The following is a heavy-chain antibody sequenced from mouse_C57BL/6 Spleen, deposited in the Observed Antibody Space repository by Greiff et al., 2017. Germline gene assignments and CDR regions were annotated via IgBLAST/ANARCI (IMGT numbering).Heavy chain of an antibody. CDR2: IDPSDSYT. D-gene: IGHD2-1*01. CDR3: APWAYGNYVFDY. J-gene: IGHJ2*01. Sequence: QVQLQQPGAELVRPGTSVKLSCKASGYTFTSSWMHWVKQRPGQGLEWIGVIDPSDSYTNYNQKFKGKATLTVDTSSSTAYMQLSSLPSEDSAVYYCAPWAYGNYVFDYWGQGTTLTVSS. V-gene: IGHV1-59*01. CDR1: GYTFTSSW.